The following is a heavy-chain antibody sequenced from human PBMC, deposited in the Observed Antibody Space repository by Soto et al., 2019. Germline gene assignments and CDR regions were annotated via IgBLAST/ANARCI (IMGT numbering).Heavy chain of an antibody. D-gene: IGHD3-10*01. CDR2: ISGTVVNT. Sequence: EVQLLESGGGLVQPGGSLRLSCAASGFPFSSYAMSWVRQAPGKGLEWVSTISGTVVNTYYTESVKGRFTVSRDNSKNTLYLQVHSLRAEDSAVYFCAKSLSFGSGSYYNGDDYWGQGTLVTVSS. CDR1: GFPFSSYA. CDR3: AKSLSFGSGSYYNGDDY. J-gene: IGHJ4*02. V-gene: IGHV3-23*01.